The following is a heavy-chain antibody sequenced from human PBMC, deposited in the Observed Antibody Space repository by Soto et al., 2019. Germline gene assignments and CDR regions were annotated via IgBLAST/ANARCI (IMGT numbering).Heavy chain of an antibody. CDR3: ARSINGSGSYYLPFDY. J-gene: IGHJ4*02. CDR1: GFTFSSYC. CDR2: ISSSSSYI. V-gene: IGHV3-21*01. D-gene: IGHD3-10*01. Sequence: GSLRLSCAASGFTFSSYCMNWFRHSPGKGLEWVSSISSSSSYIYYADSVKGRFTISRDNAKNSLYLQMNSLRAEDTAVYYCARSINGSGSYYLPFDYWGQGTLVTVSS.